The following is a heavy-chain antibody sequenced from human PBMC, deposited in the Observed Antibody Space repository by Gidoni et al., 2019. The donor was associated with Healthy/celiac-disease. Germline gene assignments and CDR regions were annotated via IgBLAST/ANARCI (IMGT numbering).Heavy chain of an antibody. J-gene: IGHJ4*02. Sequence: QVQLQESGPGLVKPSETLSLPCTVSGYSISSGCYWGWIRQPPGKGLAWIGSIYHSGSTYYNPSLKSRVTISVDTSKNQFSLKLSSVTAADTAVYYCARDVSLWGQGTLVTVSS. CDR2: IYHSGST. V-gene: IGHV4-38-2*02. CDR1: GYSISSGCY. D-gene: IGHD2-8*01. CDR3: ARDVSL.